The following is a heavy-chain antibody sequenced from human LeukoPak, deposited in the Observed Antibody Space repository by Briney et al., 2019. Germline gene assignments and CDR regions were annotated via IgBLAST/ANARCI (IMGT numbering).Heavy chain of an antibody. V-gene: IGHV1-58*02. D-gene: IGHD1-26*01. Sequence: SVKVSCKTSGFTFSTSAIQWLRQARGQRLEWIGWIVVANGDRKYAKGWEDRLTITTNMSTSTASMELSSLRSEDTAVYYCAAESYSDGCCWFGPWGQGTLVTVSS. J-gene: IGHJ5*02. CDR3: AAESYSDGCCWFGP. CDR2: IVVANGDR. CDR1: GFTFSTSA.